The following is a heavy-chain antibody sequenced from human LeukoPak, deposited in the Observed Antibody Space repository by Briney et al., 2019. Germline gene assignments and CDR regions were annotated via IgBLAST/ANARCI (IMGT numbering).Heavy chain of an antibody. J-gene: IGHJ5*02. CDR2: IVVGSGNT. Sequence: SVKVSCKASGFTFTSSAMQWVRQARGQRLEWIGWIVVGSGNTNYAQKFQERVTITRDMSTSTAYMELSSLRSEDTAVYYCARGGHRRYYYTSGSAFDPWGQGTLVTVSS. V-gene: IGHV1-58*02. CDR3: ARGGHRRYYYTSGSAFDP. D-gene: IGHD3-10*01. CDR1: GFTFTSSA.